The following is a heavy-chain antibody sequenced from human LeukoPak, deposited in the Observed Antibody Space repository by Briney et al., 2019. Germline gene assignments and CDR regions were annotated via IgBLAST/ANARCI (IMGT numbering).Heavy chain of an antibody. J-gene: IGHJ4*02. CDR3: ASGNTLRGVDY. D-gene: IGHD2/OR15-2a*01. Sequence: SQTLSLTCSVSGDSIRSNNYYWTWVRQPAGKGLEWIGRIYTSGSTLYSPSLQSRVTISIDQSKNQFSLRLTSVTAADTAVYYCASGNTLRGVDYWGQGTLVSVSS. V-gene: IGHV4-61*02. CDR1: GDSIRSNNYY. CDR2: IYTSGST.